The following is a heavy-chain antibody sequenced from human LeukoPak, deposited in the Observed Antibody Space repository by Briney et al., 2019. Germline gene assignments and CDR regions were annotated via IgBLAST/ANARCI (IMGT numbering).Heavy chain of an antibody. CDR2: INPNSGGT. D-gene: IGHD1-26*01. CDR3: ARDKYSGTHRRFDY. J-gene: IGHJ4*02. CDR1: GYTFTGYY. Sequence: GASVKVSCKASGYTFTGYYMHWVRQAPGQGLEWMGWINPNSGGTNYAQKFQGRVTMTRDTSTSTAYMELSRLRSDDTAVYYCARDKYSGTHRRFDYWGQGTLVTVSS. V-gene: IGHV1-2*02.